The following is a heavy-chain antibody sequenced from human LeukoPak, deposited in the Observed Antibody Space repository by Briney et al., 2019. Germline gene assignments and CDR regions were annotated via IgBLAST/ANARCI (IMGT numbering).Heavy chain of an antibody. CDR2: ISYDGSNK. CDR1: GFTFSSYA. CDR3: ASGTIPSFCITSSCYYFDH. J-gene: IGHJ4*02. V-gene: IGHV3-30-3*01. Sequence: GRSLRLSCAASGFTFSSYAMHWVRQAPGKGLEWVAVISYDGSNKYYADSVKGRFTISRDNSKDTLYLQMNSLRPEDTAVYYCASGTIPSFCITSSCYYFDHWGQGTLVTVSS. D-gene: IGHD2-2*01.